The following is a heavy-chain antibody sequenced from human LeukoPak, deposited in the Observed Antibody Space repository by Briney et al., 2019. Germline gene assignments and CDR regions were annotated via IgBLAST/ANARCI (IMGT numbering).Heavy chain of an antibody. CDR1: GGSISSDLYY. CDR2: FYNSGRT. D-gene: IGHD3-3*01. CDR3: ARGDLKSDWFDP. J-gene: IGHJ5*02. V-gene: IGHV4-61*02. Sequence: PSETLSLTCTVSGGSISSDLYYWNWIRQPARKGLEWIGRFYNSGRTNFNPSLKSRVTISADTSKNQFSLKLRSVTAADTAVYYCARGDLKSDWFDPWRQGTLVIVST.